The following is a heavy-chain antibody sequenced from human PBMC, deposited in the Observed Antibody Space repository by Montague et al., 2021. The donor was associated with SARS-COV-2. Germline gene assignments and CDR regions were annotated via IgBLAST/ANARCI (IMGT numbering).Heavy chain of an antibody. CDR1: AGAIGNHY. CDR2: IYFSGAA. V-gene: IGHV4-59*08. J-gene: IGHJ4*02. D-gene: IGHD6-19*01. CDR3: ARRPSSGCSFDS. Sequence: SETLSLTCTVSAGAIGNHYWSWIRQPPGKGLEWIGYIYFSGAASYNPSLKSRVTISVDTSRNQFSLQLTSVTAADTAVYCCARRPSSGCSFDSWGQGTQVSVSS.